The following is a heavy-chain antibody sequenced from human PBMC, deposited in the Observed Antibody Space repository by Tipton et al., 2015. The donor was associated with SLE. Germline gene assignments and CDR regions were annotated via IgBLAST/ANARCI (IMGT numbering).Heavy chain of an antibody. CDR3: AWRYNWNYKDYFDY. CDR2: INHLGRT. D-gene: IGHD1-7*01. V-gene: IGHV4-34*01. Sequence: TLSLTCAVYGGSLSGYYWSWVRPSPGKGLEWIDDINHLGRTNYNPSLRSRATISIDTSKNRFFLKLTSVTAADTAVYYCAWRYNWNYKDYFDYWGQGTPVTVSS. J-gene: IGHJ4*02. CDR1: GGSLSGYY.